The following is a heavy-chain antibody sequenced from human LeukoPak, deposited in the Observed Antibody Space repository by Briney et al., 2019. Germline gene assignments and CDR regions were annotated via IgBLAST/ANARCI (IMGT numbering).Heavy chain of an antibody. Sequence: SETLSLTCTVSGGSISSYYWSWIRQPPGKGLEWIGYIYYSGSTNYNPSLKSRVTISVDTSKNQFSLKLSSVTAADTAVYYCARYYYDSSGYYFGYWGQGTLVTVSS. D-gene: IGHD3-22*01. V-gene: IGHV4-59*08. CDR2: IYYSGST. CDR3: ARYYYDSSGYYFGY. CDR1: GGSISSYY. J-gene: IGHJ4*02.